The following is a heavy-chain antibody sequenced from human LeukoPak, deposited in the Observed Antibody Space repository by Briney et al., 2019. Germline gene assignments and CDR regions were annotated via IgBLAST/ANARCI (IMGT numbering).Heavy chain of an antibody. D-gene: IGHD6-13*01. CDR3: AKAAGSVDYFDY. Sequence: PGRSLRLSCAASGFTFDDYAMHWVRQAPGKGLEWVSGISWNSGSIGYADSVKGRFTISRDNAKNSLYLQMNSLRAEDMALYYCAKAAGSVDYFDYWGQGTLVTVSS. CDR2: ISWNSGSI. J-gene: IGHJ4*02. CDR1: GFTFDDYA. V-gene: IGHV3-9*03.